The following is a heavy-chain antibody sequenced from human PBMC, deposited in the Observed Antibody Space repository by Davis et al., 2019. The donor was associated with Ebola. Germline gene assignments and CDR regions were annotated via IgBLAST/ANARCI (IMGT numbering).Heavy chain of an antibody. J-gene: IGHJ4*02. CDR1: GYTLVELS. D-gene: IGHD1-14*01. CDR2: FDPEHGGS. Sequence: ASVKVSCKVSGYTLVELSMHWVRQTPGKGLEWMGVFDPEHGGSIFAQKFQGRVILTEDTSTGTAYMELSILRAEDTAGYYCAIGGTTGGFDYWGQGTLVTVSS. V-gene: IGHV1-24*01. CDR3: AIGGTTGGFDY.